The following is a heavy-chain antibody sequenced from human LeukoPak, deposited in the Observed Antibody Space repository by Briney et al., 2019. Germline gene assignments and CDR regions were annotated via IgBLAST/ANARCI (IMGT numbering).Heavy chain of an antibody. D-gene: IGHD6-19*01. Sequence: HSGGSLRLSCAVSGLTFSSYNMIWVRQAPGKGLEWVSYISNSGSMIYYADSVKGRFTLSRDNAKNSLYLQMNSLRDEDTAVYYCARGPISGWSADYWGQGTLVTVSS. CDR1: GLTFSSYN. CDR3: ARGPISGWSADY. V-gene: IGHV3-48*02. J-gene: IGHJ4*02. CDR2: ISNSGSMI.